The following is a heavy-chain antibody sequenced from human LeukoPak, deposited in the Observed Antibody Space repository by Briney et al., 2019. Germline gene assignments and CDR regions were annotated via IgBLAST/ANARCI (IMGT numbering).Heavy chain of an antibody. D-gene: IGHD2-8*02. V-gene: IGHV3-21*01. CDR2: ISSSSSYI. CDR1: GFTFSSYS. CDR3: ARDLAWYNWFDP. J-gene: IGHJ5*02. Sequence: PGGSLRLSCAASGFTFSSYSMNWVRQAPGKGLEWVSPISSSSSYIYYADSVKGRFTISRDNAKNSLYLQMNSLRAEDTAVYYCARDLAWYNWFDPWGQGTLVTVSS.